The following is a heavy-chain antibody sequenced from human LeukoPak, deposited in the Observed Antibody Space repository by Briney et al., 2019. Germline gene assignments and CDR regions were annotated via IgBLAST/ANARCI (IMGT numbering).Heavy chain of an antibody. CDR2: IRYDGSDK. D-gene: IGHD6-13*01. V-gene: IGHV3-30*02. CDR1: GFTFNRYA. CDR3: AKDYEVMSIAAAGTVDY. Sequence: GGSLRLSCAASGFTFNRYAMHWVRQAPGKGLEWVAFIRYDGSDKYYAGSVKGRFTISRDNSKNTLYLQMNSLRAEDTAVYYCAKDYEVMSIAAAGTVDYWGQGTLVTVSS. J-gene: IGHJ4*02.